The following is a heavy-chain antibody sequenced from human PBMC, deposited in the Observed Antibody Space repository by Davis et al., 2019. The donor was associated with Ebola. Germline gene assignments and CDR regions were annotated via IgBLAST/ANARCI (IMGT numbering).Heavy chain of an antibody. J-gene: IGHJ6*04. CDR3: ARSGLSFGVVKYHYGMDV. CDR1: GFTVSSNY. Sequence: GESLKISCAASGFTVSSNYMIWVRQAPGKGLEYVSAISNDGGTTYYANSVKGRFTVSRDNSKKTMYLQMNSLRAEDTAVYYCARSGLSFGVVKYHYGMDVWGKGTTVTVSS. CDR2: ISNDGGTT. D-gene: IGHD3-3*01. V-gene: IGHV3-64*01.